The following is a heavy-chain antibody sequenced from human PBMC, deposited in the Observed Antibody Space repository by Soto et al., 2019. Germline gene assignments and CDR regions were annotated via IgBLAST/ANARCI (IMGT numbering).Heavy chain of an antibody. D-gene: IGHD3-10*01. CDR3: ARAVRGVIITDSYYYGMDV. J-gene: IGHJ6*02. CDR2: INHSGST. V-gene: IGHV4-34*01. CDR1: GGSFSGYY. Sequence: SETLSLTCAVYGGSFSGYYWSWIRQPPGKGLEWIGEINHSGSTNYNPSLKSRVTISVDTSKNQFSLKLSSVTAADTAVYYCARAVRGVIITDSYYYGMDVWGQGTTVTVSS.